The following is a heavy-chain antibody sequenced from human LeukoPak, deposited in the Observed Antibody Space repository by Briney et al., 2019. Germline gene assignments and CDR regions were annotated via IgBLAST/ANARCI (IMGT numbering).Heavy chain of an antibody. D-gene: IGHD5-24*01. J-gene: IGHJ4*02. CDR3: VRVKGGWLGEKTYDY. V-gene: IGHV3-11*01. CDR1: GFTFSDYY. Sequence: GGSLRLSCGASGFTFSDYYMSWIRQTPGKGLEWLAYISSSGSSIDYADSVKGRFTVSRDNGKNSLFLQMNSLRAEDTAIYYCVRVKGGWLGEKTYDYLGQGTLVTVSP. CDR2: ISSSGSSI.